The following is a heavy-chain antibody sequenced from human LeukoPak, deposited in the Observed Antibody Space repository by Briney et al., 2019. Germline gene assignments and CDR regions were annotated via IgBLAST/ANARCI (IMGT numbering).Heavy chain of an antibody. V-gene: IGHV1-69*04. CDR3: VGSSGPEPDAFDI. J-gene: IGHJ3*02. CDR2: IIPILGIA. Sequence: GASVKVSCKASGGTFSSYAISWVRQAPGQGLEWMGRIIPILGIANYAQKFQGRVTITADKSTSTAYMELSSLRSEDTAVYYRVGSSGPEPDAFDIWGQGTMVTVSS. CDR1: GGTFSSYA. D-gene: IGHD6-19*01.